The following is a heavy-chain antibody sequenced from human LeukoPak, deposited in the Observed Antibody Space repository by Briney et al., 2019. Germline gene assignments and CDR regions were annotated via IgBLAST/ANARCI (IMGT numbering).Heavy chain of an antibody. CDR1: GFTVSSNY. Sequence: PGGSLRLSCAASGFTVSSNYMSWVRQVPGKGLEWISVLYSGGSAYYADSVKGRFSISRDNSKNTLYLQMISLTAEDTAVYFCARDMPGSSSYYDFDYWGQGTLVTVSS. D-gene: IGHD6-13*01. CDR3: ARDMPGSSSYYDFDY. CDR2: LYSGGSA. J-gene: IGHJ4*02. V-gene: IGHV3-66*01.